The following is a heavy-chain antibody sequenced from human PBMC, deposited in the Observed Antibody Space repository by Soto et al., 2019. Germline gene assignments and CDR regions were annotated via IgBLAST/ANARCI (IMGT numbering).Heavy chain of an antibody. D-gene: IGHD4-17*01. V-gene: IGHV4-4*07. CDR1: GGSISSYY. CDR2: IYTSGST. J-gene: IGHJ4*02. Sequence: PSETLSLTCTVSGGSISSYYWSWIRQPAGKGLEWIGRIYTSGSTNYNPSLKSRVTMSVDTSKNQFSLKLSSVTAADTAVYYCARSAEDYGGNSGEFDYWGQGTLVTVSS. CDR3: ARSAEDYGGNSGEFDY.